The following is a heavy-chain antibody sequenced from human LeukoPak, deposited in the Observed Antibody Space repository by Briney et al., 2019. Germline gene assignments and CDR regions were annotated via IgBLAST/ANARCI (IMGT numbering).Heavy chain of an antibody. Sequence: PGGSLRLSCAASGFTFSSYGMHWVRQAPGKGLEWVANIKSNGRETYYEDSVRGRFTISRDNTKNSLYLQMNSLRVEDTAVYYCTCDLDRSDGLWGQGTMVSVSS. J-gene: IGHJ3*01. CDR2: IKSNGRET. CDR1: GFTFSSYG. D-gene: IGHD2-8*01. V-gene: IGHV3-7*01. CDR3: TCDLDRSDGL.